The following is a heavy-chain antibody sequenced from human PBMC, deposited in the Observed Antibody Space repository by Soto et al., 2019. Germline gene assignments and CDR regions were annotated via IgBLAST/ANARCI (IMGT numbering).Heavy chain of an antibody. CDR2: ISSLGTTI. CDR3: ARAGRFCGAGSCYFDS. Sequence: PGGSLRLSCAASGFTFSDHARTWVRQAPGKGLKWVSPISSLGTTINYEDSVMGRFTVSRDNAKNTLFLQMNSLSAEDTAVYYCARAGRFCGAGSCYFDSWGQGTLVTVSS. D-gene: IGHD3-3*01. V-gene: IGHV3-11*01. J-gene: IGHJ4*02. CDR1: GFTFSDHA.